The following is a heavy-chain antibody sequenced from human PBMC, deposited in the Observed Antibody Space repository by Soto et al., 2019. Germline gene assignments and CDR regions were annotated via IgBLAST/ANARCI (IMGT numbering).Heavy chain of an antibody. V-gene: IGHV1-69*12. CDR1: GGTFSSYA. D-gene: IGHD1-26*01. Sequence: QVQLVQSGAEVKKPGSSVKVSCKASGGTFSSYAISWVRQAPGQGLEWMGGIISIFGTADYAQKFQGRVTPTADESTSTAYMELSRLRSEDTAVYYCASHSGSSPEGRYYYGMDVWGQGTTVTVSS. CDR3: ASHSGSSPEGRYYYGMDV. CDR2: IISIFGTA. J-gene: IGHJ6*02.